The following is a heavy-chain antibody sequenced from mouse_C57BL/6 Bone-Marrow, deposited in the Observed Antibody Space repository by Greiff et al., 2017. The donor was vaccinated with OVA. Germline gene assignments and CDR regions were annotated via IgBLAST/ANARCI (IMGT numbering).Heavy chain of an antibody. D-gene: IGHD2-5*01. V-gene: IGHV8-12*01. CDR2: IYWDDDK. CDR3: TRRNSNYLDY. CDR1: GFSLSTSGMG. Sequence: QVQLKESGPGILQSSQTLSLTCSFSGFSLSTSGMGVSWIRQPSGKGLEWLAHIYWDDDKRYNPFLKSRLIISKDTSRNLIFLKITSVDTADTATYYCTRRNSNYLDYWGQGTTLTVSS. J-gene: IGHJ2*01.